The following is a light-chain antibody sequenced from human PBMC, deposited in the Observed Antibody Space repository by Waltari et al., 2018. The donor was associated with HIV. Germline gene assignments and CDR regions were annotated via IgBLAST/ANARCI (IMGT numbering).Light chain of an antibody. CDR2: DTI. CDR3: LLSYSGARGV. Sequence: QAVVTQEPSLTVSPGGTVTLTCGSSTGAVTSGHYPYWFQQKPGQAPRTLICDTINKHPWTPARFSGSLLGGKAALTLSGAQPEDEAEYYCLLSYSGARGVFGGGTKLTVL. V-gene: IGLV7-46*01. CDR1: TGAVTSGHY. J-gene: IGLJ2*01.